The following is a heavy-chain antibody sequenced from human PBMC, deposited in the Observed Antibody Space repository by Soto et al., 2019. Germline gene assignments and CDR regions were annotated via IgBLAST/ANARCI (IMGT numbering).Heavy chain of an antibody. CDR2: IFSNDEK. J-gene: IGHJ4*02. CDR1: GFSVSDSRVG. D-gene: IGHD2-21*02. CDR3: ARARWAYCGRDCYSVYFDY. Sequence: QVTLKESGPVLVKPTETLTLTCTVSGFSVSDSRVGVSWIRQPPGKALEWLAHIFSNDEKSYSTALKSRLTISRDTSRSQVALAPTNLDPVDTSTYSCARARWAYCGRDCYSVYFDYWGQGTLVTVSS. V-gene: IGHV2-26*02.